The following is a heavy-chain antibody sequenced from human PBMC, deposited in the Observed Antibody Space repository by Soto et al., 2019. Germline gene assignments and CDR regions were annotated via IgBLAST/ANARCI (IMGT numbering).Heavy chain of an antibody. D-gene: IGHD3-10*01. CDR1: GFTFSDHY. V-gene: IGHV3-72*01. CDR2: SKNKADSYTT. Sequence: EVQLVESGGGLVQPGGSLRLSCAASGFTFSDHYMDWVRQAPGKGLEWVGRSKNKADSYTTEYAASVKGRFTISRDGSKNSLFLQMNSLKTEDTAVYYCTVWGSGNDFGAAWGQVILFTVSS. CDR3: TVWGSGNDFGAA. J-gene: IGHJ4*02.